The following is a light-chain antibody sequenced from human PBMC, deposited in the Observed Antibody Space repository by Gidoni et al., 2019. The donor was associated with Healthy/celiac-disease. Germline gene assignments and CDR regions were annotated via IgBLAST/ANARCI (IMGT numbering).Light chain of an antibody. CDR2: DAS. V-gene: IGKV1-33*01. Sequence: DIQMTQSPSSLSASVADRVTITCQASQDISNYVNWYQQKPGKAPKLLIYDASNLETGVPSRFSGSGSGTDFTFTISSLQPEDIATYDCQQYDNLPPFTFGPGTKVEIK. CDR3: QQYDNLPPFT. J-gene: IGKJ3*01. CDR1: QDISNY.